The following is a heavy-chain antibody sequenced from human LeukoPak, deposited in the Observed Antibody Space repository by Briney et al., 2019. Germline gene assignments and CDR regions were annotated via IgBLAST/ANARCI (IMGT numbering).Heavy chain of an antibody. D-gene: IGHD5-18*01. CDR2: IRYDGSNK. CDR1: GFTFSSYG. V-gene: IGHV3-30*02. J-gene: IGHJ4*02. CDR3: ARDSRYGYSNDY. Sequence: PGGSLRLSCAASGFTFSSYGMHWFRQAPGKGLEWVAFIRYDGSNKYYADSVKGRFTISRDNSKNTLYLQMNSLRAEDTAVYYCARDSRYGYSNDYWGQGTLVTVSS.